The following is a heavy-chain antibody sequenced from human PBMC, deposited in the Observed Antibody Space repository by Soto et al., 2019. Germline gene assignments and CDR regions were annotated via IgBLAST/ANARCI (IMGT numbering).Heavy chain of an antibody. V-gene: IGHV3-23*01. CDR1: GFTFSIYW. J-gene: IGHJ4*02. CDR3: AKAPTLRATAFDY. CDR2: ISGSGGST. Sequence: GSLRLSCAAPGFTFSIYWMHWVRQAPGKGLEWVSAISGSGGSTYYADSVKGRFTISRDNSKNTLYLQMNSLRAEDTAVYYCAKAPTLRATAFDYWGQGTLVTVSS. D-gene: IGHD1-26*01.